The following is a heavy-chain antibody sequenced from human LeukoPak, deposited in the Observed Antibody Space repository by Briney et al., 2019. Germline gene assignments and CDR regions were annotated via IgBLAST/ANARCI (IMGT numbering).Heavy chain of an antibody. CDR1: GGSISSYY. D-gene: IGHD3-9*01. CDR2: IYYSGST. V-gene: IGHV4-59*12. CDR3: ARDYDVLTAYPPTQLFDP. Sequence: SETLSLTCTVSGGSISSYYWSWIRQPPGKGLEWIGYIYYSGSTNYNPSLKSRVTISVDTSKNQFSLKLNSVTAADTAVYYCARDYDVLTAYPPTQLFDPWGQGTLVTVSS. J-gene: IGHJ5*02.